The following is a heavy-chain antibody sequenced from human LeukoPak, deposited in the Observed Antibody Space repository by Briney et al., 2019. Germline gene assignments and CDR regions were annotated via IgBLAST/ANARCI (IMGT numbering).Heavy chain of an antibody. J-gene: IGHJ4*02. CDR3: VRRDTGWNYFDY. CDR2: IYSTGKN. CDR1: GGSINSHY. V-gene: IGHV4-4*08. Sequence: SETLSLTCAVCGGSINSHYWGWIRQPPGKGLQWIGDIYSTGKNNYNPSLKSRVTISLDTSKSHLSLNLTSVLAADTAIYYCVRRDTGWNYFDYWGQGILVTVSS. D-gene: IGHD6-19*01.